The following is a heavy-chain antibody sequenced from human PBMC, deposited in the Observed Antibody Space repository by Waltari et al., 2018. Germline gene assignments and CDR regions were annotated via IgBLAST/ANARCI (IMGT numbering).Heavy chain of an antibody. CDR3: AHIFSSSAAYFDY. CDR1: GFSLSTNAEG. J-gene: IGHJ4*02. V-gene: IGHV2-5*01. D-gene: IGHD3-22*01. CDR2: IYWTDGK. Sequence: QITLKESGPTLVKPTQTLTLPCSFSGFSLSTNAEGVGWIRQPPGKALEWLGLIYWTDGKAYNPSLESRLTFTKDTSKNQVVLKMTNMDAVDTATYYCAHIFSSSAAYFDYWGQGTLVTVS.